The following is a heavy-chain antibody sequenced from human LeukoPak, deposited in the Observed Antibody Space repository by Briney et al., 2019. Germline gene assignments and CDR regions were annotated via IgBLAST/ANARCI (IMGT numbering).Heavy chain of an antibody. D-gene: IGHD6-6*01. Sequence: ASVKVSCKASGYTFTGYYMHWVRQAPGQGLEWMGWINPNSGGTNYAQKFQGRVTMTRDTSISTDYMELSRLRSDDTAVYYCARGGDHSKLVRRNTGLFDYWGQGTLVIVSS. CDR3: ARGGDHSKLVRRNTGLFDY. CDR1: GYTFTGYY. CDR2: INPNSGGT. V-gene: IGHV1-2*02. J-gene: IGHJ4*02.